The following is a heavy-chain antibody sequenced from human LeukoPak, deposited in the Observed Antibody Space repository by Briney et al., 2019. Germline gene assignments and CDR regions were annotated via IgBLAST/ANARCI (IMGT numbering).Heavy chain of an antibody. CDR2: MNPNSGNA. D-gene: IGHD6-19*01. V-gene: IGHV1-8*01. CDR1: GYTFTSYD. CDR3: ARCPIAVAGIRSQNWFDP. Sequence: GASLKVSCKASGYTFTSYDINWVRQATGQGLEWMGWMNPNSGNAGYAQNFQGRVTMTRNTSISTAYMELSSLKSEDTAVYYCARCPIAVAGIRSQNWFDPWGQGTLVTVSS. J-gene: IGHJ5*02.